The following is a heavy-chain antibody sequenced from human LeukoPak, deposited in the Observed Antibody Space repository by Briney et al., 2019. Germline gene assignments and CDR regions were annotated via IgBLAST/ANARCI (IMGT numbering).Heavy chain of an antibody. CDR2: IRYDGFNN. CDR1: GFTFSNYG. J-gene: IGHJ4*02. D-gene: IGHD2-15*01. CDR3: AKESRGSGGGGCYPLDY. Sequence: GGSLTLSCAPSGFTFSNYGMSWPRHAPGKGREWVAFIRYDGFNNYYADSVKGRFTISRDNSKNTLYLQMNSLRVEDTAVYYCAKESRGSGGGGCYPLDYWGQGTLVTVSS. V-gene: IGHV3-30*02.